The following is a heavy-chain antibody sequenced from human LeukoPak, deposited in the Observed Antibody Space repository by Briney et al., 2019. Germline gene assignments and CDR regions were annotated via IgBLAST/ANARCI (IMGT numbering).Heavy chain of an antibody. V-gene: IGHV3-33*01. CDR2: IWYDGSNK. CDR3: ARGGSSWPSYYFDY. CDR1: GFTFSSYG. J-gene: IGHJ4*02. D-gene: IGHD6-13*01. Sequence: PGGSLRLSCAASGFTFSSYGMHWVRQAPGKGLEWVAVIWYDGSNKYYADSVKGRFTISRDNSKNTLYLQMNSLRAEDTAVYYCARGGSSWPSYYFDYWGQGTLVTVSS.